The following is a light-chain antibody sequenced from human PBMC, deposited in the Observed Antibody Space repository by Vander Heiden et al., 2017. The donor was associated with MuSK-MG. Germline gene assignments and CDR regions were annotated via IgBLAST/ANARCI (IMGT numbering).Light chain of an antibody. CDR2: NNH. J-gene: IGLJ3*02. CDR1: SSNIGINT. CDR3: AAWVDSLNGWV. Sequence: QSVLTQPPSASGTPGQRVTISCSGSSSNIGINTVNWYQQLPGTAPKLLIYNNHQRPSGVPDRFSGSKSGTSASLAISGLQSEDEADYYCAAWVDSLNGWVFGGGTKLTVL. V-gene: IGLV1-44*01.